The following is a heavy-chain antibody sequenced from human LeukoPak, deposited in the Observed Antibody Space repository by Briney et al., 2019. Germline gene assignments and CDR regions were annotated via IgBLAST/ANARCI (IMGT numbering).Heavy chain of an antibody. Sequence: GGSLRLSCAASGFTFSSYAMSWVRQAPGKGLEWVSAISGSGGSTYYADSVKGRFTISRDNSKNTLYLQMNSLRAEDTAVYYCARDRVGYSYGHLTYFDYWGQGTLVTVSS. V-gene: IGHV3-23*01. CDR2: ISGSGGST. J-gene: IGHJ4*02. CDR3: ARDRVGYSYGHLTYFDY. CDR1: GFTFSSYA. D-gene: IGHD5-18*01.